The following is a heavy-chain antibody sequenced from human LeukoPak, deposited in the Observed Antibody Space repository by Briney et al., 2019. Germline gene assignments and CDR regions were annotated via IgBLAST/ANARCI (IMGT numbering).Heavy chain of an antibody. CDR1: GYTFSNYG. D-gene: IGHD3-22*01. CDR2: ISSYNDNT. V-gene: IGHV1-18*01. CDR3: ARDLTHRRNYDNSGYQIVPAF. Sequence: ASVKVSCKASGYTFSNYGISWVRQAPGQGLEWMGWISSYNDNTNYAQKLQGRVTMTTDTSTSTAYMELRSLRSDDTAVYYCARDLTHRRNYDNSGYQIVPAFWGQGTLVTVSS. J-gene: IGHJ4*02.